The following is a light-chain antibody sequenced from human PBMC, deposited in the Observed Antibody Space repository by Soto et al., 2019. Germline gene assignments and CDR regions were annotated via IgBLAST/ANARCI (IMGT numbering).Light chain of an antibody. Sequence: QSALTQPASVSGSPGQSITISCTGTSSDVGGYNYVSWYQQHPGKAPKLMIYDVSNRPSGVSNRFSGSKSGSTASLTISGLQAEDEADYYCSSYTSSPYVVFGGGTKLTVL. CDR2: DVS. V-gene: IGLV2-14*01. CDR1: SSDVGGYNY. J-gene: IGLJ2*01. CDR3: SSYTSSPYVV.